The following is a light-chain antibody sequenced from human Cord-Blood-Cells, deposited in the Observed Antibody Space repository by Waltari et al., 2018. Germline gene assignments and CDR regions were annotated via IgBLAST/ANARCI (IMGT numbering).Light chain of an antibody. J-gene: IGLJ1*01. CDR2: AGS. CDR1: SSDVGSYNL. V-gene: IGLV2-23*01. CDR3: CSYAGSSTYV. Sequence: QSALTQPASVSGSPGQSITIPCTGTSSDVGSYNLVSWYQQHPGKAPKLMIYAGSKRPYGVSNRFSGSKSGNTASLTISGLHAEDDADYYCCSYAGSSTYVFGTGTKVTVL.